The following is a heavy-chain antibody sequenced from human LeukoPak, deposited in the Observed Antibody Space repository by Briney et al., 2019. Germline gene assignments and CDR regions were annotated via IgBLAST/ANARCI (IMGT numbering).Heavy chain of an antibody. CDR3: ARSPRYYYDSSGNGGAFDI. J-gene: IGHJ3*02. Sequence: SETLSLTCTVSGGSISSYYWSWIRQPPGKGLEWFGYIYYSGSTNYNPSLKSRVTISVDTSKNQFSLKLSSVTAADTAVYYCARSPRYYYDSSGNGGAFDIWGQGTMVTVSS. CDR1: GGSISSYY. V-gene: IGHV4-59*01. CDR2: IYYSGST. D-gene: IGHD3-22*01.